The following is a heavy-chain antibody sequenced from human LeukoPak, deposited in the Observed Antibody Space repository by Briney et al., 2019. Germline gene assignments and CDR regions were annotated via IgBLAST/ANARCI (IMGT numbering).Heavy chain of an antibody. V-gene: IGHV3-23*01. CDR1: GITLSNYA. J-gene: IGHJ4*02. CDR3: AKRGVVIRVILVGFHKEAYYFDS. CDR2: ISGSGSGT. Sequence: GGSLRLSCAVSGITLSNYAMTWVRQAPGKGLEWVAGISGSGSGTNYADSVKGRFTISRDNSKNTLYLQMNNLRVDDTAVYFCAKRGVVIRVILVGFHKEAYYFDSWGQGALVTVSS. D-gene: IGHD3-22*01.